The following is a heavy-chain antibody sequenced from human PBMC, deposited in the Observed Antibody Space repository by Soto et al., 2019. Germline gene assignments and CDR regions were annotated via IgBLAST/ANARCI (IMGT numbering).Heavy chain of an antibody. D-gene: IGHD3-22*01. J-gene: IGHJ1*01. CDR3: ARMGYYYDSSGYWFQH. V-gene: IGHV4-30-4*01. CDR2: IYYSGST. CDR1: GGSISSGDYY. Sequence: PSETLSLTCTVSGGSISSGDYYWSWIRQPPGKGLEWIGYIYYSGSTYYNPSLKSRVTISVDTSKNQFSLKLSSVTAADTAVYYCARMGYYYDSSGYWFQHWGQGTLVTVSS.